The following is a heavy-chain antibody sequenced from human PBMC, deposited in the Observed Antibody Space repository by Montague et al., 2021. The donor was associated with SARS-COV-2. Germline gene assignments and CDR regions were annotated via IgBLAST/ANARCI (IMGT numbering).Heavy chain of an antibody. V-gene: IGHV3-48*03. CDR3: TRDYRSIVGDGLDI. CDR1: GFTFSNYD. D-gene: IGHD3-16*02. Sequence: SLRLSCAASGFTFSNYDMHWVRQAPGKGPEWISYISTSAYTPSYAGSVKGRFTISRDNGKNSLYLQMNGLRVEDTAVYYCTRDYRSIVGDGLDIWGQGTKVTVSS. J-gene: IGHJ3*02. CDR2: ISTSAYTP.